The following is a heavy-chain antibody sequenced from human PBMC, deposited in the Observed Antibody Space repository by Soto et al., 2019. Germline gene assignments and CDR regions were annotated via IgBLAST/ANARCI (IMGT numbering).Heavy chain of an antibody. D-gene: IGHD5-18*01. CDR1: GYIFTNYA. CDR3: ARDSGYGYGPFDY. J-gene: IGHJ4*02. CDR2: INAANGNT. Sequence: VKVSCKASGYIFTNYAMHWVRQAPGQRLEWMGWINAANGNTKYSQKFQGRFTISRDNAKNSLYLQMNSLRAEDTAVYYCARDSGYGYGPFDYWGQGTLVTVSS. V-gene: IGHV1-3*01.